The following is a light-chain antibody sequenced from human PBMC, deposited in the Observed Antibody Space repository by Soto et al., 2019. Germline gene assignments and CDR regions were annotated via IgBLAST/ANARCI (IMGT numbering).Light chain of an antibody. V-gene: IGKV3-15*01. CDR3: QQYNNWPLT. CDR1: QSVSSN. J-gene: IGKJ4*01. Sequence: EIVMTQSPATLSVSPGERATLSCRASQSVSSNLAWYQQKPGQAPRLLIYGASTSATGIPGRFSVSGSGTESNLTISSLQSEDFAVYYCQQYNNWPLTFGGGTKVEIK. CDR2: GAS.